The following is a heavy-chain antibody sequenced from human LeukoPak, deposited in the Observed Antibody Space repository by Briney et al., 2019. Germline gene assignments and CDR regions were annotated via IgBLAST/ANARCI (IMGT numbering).Heavy chain of an antibody. Sequence: INPNFCVINYAQKFQCRVTMTRDTSISTDYMELSRLRSDDTAVYYCARPRGGGSGSYFYWGQGTLVTVSS. J-gene: IGHJ4*02. CDR3: ARPRGGGSGSYFY. CDR2: INPNFCVI. D-gene: IGHD3-10*01. V-gene: IGHV1-2*02.